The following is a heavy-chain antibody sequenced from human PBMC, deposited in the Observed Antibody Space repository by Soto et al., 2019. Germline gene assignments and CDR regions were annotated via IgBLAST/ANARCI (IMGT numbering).Heavy chain of an antibody. V-gene: IGHV3-23*01. D-gene: IGHD2-15*01. Sequence: EVQLLESGGGLVQPGGSLRLSCAASGFTFSSYAMSWVRQAPGKGLEWVSAISGSGGSTYYADSVKGRFTISRDNSKNTLYLQMNSLRAEDTAVYYCAKGTGYCSGGSCPLDSWGQGTLVTVSS. CDR2: ISGSGGST. J-gene: IGHJ4*02. CDR1: GFTFSSYA. CDR3: AKGTGYCSGGSCPLDS.